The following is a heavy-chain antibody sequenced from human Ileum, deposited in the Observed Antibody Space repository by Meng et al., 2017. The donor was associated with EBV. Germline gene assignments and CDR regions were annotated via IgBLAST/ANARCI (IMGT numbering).Heavy chain of an antibody. CDR1: GGSSRSSNW. J-gene: IGHJ4*02. V-gene: IGHV4-4*02. CDR3: ARVGQWLPIDY. Sequence: GPVEGSGPGTAKPSGLRSLRWAGSGGSSRSSNWWSWVRQPPGKGLEWIGEIYHSGSTNYNPFLKSRVNISVDKSKNQFSLNLSSVTAADTAVYYCARVGQWLPIDYWGQGTLVTVSS. D-gene: IGHD6-19*01. CDR2: IYHSGST.